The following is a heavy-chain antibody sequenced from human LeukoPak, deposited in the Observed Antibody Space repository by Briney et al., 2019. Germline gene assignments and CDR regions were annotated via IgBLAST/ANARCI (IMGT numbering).Heavy chain of an antibody. CDR3: VRETATYYYDSRGYYRQIEVFDI. V-gene: IGHV4-61*01. CDR2: VYYSGRT. D-gene: IGHD3-22*01. J-gene: IGHJ3*02. CDR1: GASVRSDSHY. Sequence: PSETLSLTCSVSGASVRSDSHYWSWIRQPPGKGLEWIGSVYYSGRTAYSPSLKSRVTISVDISKDQFSLQLNSVTAADTAVYYCVRETATYYYDSRGYYRQIEVFDIWGQGTPVIVSS.